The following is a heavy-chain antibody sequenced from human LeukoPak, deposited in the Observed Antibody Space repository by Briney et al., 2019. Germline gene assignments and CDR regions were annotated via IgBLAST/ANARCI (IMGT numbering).Heavy chain of an antibody. Sequence: SETLSLTCAVYGGSFSGYYWSWIRQPPGKGLEWIGEINHSGSTNYNPSLKSRVTISVDTSKNQFSLKLSSVTAADTAVYYCARGSAVDYWGQGTLVTVSS. CDR1: GGSFSGYY. J-gene: IGHJ4*02. CDR3: ARGSAVDY. V-gene: IGHV4-34*01. CDR2: INHSGST.